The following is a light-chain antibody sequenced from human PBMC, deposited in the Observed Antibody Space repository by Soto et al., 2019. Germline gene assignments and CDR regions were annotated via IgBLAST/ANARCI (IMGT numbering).Light chain of an antibody. CDR1: QGISSY. J-gene: IGKJ3*01. Sequence: AIRMTQSPSSFSASTGDRVTITCRASQGISSYLAWYQQQPGKAPKLLIYGASSLQSGVPSRFSGSGSGTDFALTISCLQSEDFATYYCQQYYNSPQTFGPGTKVDIK. CDR2: GAS. V-gene: IGKV1-8*01. CDR3: QQYYNSPQT.